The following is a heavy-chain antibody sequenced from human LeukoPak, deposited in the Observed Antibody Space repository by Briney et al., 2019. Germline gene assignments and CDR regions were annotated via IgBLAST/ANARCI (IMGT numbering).Heavy chain of an antibody. J-gene: IGHJ4*02. V-gene: IGHV4-30-2*01. CDR1: GGSISSGGYS. CDR2: IYHSGST. Sequence: PSQTLSLTCAVPGGSISSGGYSWSWIRQPPGKGLEWIGYIYHSGSTYYNPSLKSRVTISVDRSKNQFSLKLSSVTAADTAVYYCAREVRGSGSDYFDYWGQGTLVTVSS. CDR3: AREVRGSGSDYFDY. D-gene: IGHD3-10*01.